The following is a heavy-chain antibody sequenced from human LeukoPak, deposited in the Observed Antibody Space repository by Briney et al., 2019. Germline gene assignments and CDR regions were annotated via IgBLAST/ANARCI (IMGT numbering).Heavy chain of an antibody. CDR1: GFTFSTYA. Sequence: GGSLRLSCAASGFTFSTYAMHWVRQAAGKGLEWVAFISYDGNNKYSADSVKGRFIISRDNSKNTLYLQMSTLRAEDTAVYYCARGGPIVVVNRYYMDVWGKGTTLTVSS. CDR2: ISYDGNNK. D-gene: IGHD2-21*01. CDR3: ARGGPIVVVNRYYMDV. J-gene: IGHJ6*03. V-gene: IGHV3-30-3*01.